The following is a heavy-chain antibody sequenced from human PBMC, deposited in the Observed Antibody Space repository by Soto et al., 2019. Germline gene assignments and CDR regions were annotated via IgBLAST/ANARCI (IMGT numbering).Heavy chain of an antibody. D-gene: IGHD2-2*01. CDR1: GGSISNGDYY. CDR3: ARGRLVPAVNYDY. V-gene: IGHV4-30-4*01. J-gene: IGHJ4*02. CDR2: IYYSGST. Sequence: SETLSLTCTVSGGSISNGDYYWSWIRQPPGKGLEWIGYIYYSGSTYYNPSLKSRVTISVDTSKNQFSLKVKSVTAADTAVYYCARGRLVPAVNYDYCGLGTLVTVSS.